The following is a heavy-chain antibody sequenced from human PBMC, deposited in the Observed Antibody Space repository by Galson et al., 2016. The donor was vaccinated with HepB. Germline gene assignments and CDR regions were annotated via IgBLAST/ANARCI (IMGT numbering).Heavy chain of an antibody. Sequence: TLSLTCAVSGGSVSSDTWWSWVRQSPGKGLEWIAEAYHSGNSNYNPALKTRLIMSVDSSKNEISLKLTSVTAADTAVYYCANNGHAHSGGGNFRVWGRGTLVTV. CDR1: GGSVSSDTW. V-gene: IGHV4-4*02. CDR3: ANNGHAHSGGGNFRV. D-gene: IGHD6-25*01. CDR2: AYHSGNS. J-gene: IGHJ2*01.